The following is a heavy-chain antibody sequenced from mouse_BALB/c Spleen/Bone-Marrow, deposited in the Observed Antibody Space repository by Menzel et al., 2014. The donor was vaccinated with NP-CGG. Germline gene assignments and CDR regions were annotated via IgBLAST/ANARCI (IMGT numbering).Heavy chain of an antibody. CDR2: INPGSGGA. V-gene: IGHV1-54*01. D-gene: IGHD3-2*01. CDR3: AREWTARAVDY. J-gene: IGHJ2*01. Sequence: QVQLQQSGAELVRPGTSVKVSCKASGYAFTNYLIEWVEQRPGQGLEWIGVINPGSGGANHNEKFKGKATLTADKSSSTAYMQLSSLTSDDSAVYFCAREWTARAVDYWGQGTTLTVSS. CDR1: GYAFTNYL.